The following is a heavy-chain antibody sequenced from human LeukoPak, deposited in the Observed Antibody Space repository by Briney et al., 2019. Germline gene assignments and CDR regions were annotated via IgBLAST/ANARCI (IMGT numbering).Heavy chain of an antibody. CDR3: ARDRSDGSGYYGYYFDY. J-gene: IGHJ4*02. CDR2: IYYSGST. D-gene: IGHD3-22*01. Sequence: SETLSLTCIVSGGSIGSYYWSWIRQPPGKGLEWIGHIYYSGSTDYNPSLRSRVTITVDTSKNQFSLRLSSVTAADTAVYYCARDRSDGSGYYGYYFDYWGQGTLVSVSS. V-gene: IGHV4-59*01. CDR1: GGSIGSYY.